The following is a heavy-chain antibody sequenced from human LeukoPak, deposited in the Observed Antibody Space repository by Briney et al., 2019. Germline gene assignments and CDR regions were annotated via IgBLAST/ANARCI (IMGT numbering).Heavy chain of an antibody. Sequence: GGTLRLSCAASGFTFSSYAMSWVRQAPGKGLEWVSAISGSGGSTYYADSVKGRFTISRDNSKNTLYLQMNSLRAEDTAVYYCAKDPTPPGRVWFDPWGQGTLVTVSS. CDR1: GFTFSSYA. J-gene: IGHJ5*02. CDR3: AKDPTPPGRVWFDP. V-gene: IGHV3-23*01. CDR2: ISGSGGST.